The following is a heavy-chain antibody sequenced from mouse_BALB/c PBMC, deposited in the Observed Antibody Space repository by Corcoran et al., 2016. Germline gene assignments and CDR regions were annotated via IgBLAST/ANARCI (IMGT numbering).Heavy chain of an antibody. Sequence: EVQLQQSGPELVKPGASVKMSCKASGYTFTSYVMHWVKQKPGQGLEWIGYIYPYNDGIKYNETFKGKATLTSDKSSSTAYMGLSSLPSVDAADDYCQREVPGGNPFEYWGQGTTRIVSS. J-gene: IGHJ2*01. CDR3: QREVPGGNPFEY. V-gene: IGHV1S136*01. CDR1: GYTFTSYV. D-gene: IGHD2-1*01. CDR2: IYPYNDGI.